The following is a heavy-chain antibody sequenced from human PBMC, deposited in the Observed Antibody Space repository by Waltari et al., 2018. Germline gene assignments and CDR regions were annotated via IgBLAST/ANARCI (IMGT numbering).Heavy chain of an antibody. CDR1: GFTVSTTY. D-gene: IGHD1-26*01. V-gene: IGHV3-53*01. CDR3: ARDGNSSFHFDY. CDR2: IYTGGST. J-gene: IGHJ4*02. Sequence: EVQLVESGGGLIQPGGSLRLSCAVSGFTVSTTYMTWVRQTPGKGMEWVSTIYTGGSTYYAESVKGRFTISRDNSKNTLYLQMNSLRAEDTAVYFCARDGNSSFHFDYRGQGTLVTVSS.